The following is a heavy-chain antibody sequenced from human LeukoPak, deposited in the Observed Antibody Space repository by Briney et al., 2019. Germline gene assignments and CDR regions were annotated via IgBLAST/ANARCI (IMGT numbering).Heavy chain of an antibody. J-gene: IGHJ4*02. V-gene: IGHV1-2*02. CDR1: GYTFTGYY. CDR2: INPNSGGT. Sequence: ASVKVSCKASGYTFTGYYMHWVRQAPGQGLEWMGWINPNSGGTNYAQKFQGRVTMTRDTSISTAYMELSSLRSEDTAVYYCARRPSKYYDILTGYYRSEFDYWGQGTLVTVSS. CDR3: ARRPSKYYDILTGYYRSEFDY. D-gene: IGHD3-9*01.